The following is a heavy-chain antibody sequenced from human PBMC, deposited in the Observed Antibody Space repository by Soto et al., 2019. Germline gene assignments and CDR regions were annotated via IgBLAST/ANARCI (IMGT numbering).Heavy chain of an antibody. D-gene: IGHD3-3*01. CDR2: INYSGST. CDR1: GGSISNFY. V-gene: IGHV4-59*12. J-gene: IGHJ4*02. CDR3: ARVTIFGVVILFDY. Sequence: SETLSLTCTVSGGSISNFYWSWIRQPPGKGLEWIGEINYSGSTNYNPSLKSRVTISVDTSKNQFSLKLSSVTAADTAVYYCARVTIFGVVILFDYWGQGTLVTVSS.